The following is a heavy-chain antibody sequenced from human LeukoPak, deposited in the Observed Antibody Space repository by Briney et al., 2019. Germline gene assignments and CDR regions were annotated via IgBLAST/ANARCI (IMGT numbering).Heavy chain of an antibody. V-gene: IGHV3-30*02. CDR1: GFTFSSYG. Sequence: GGSLRLSCAASGFTFSSYGMHWVRQAPGKGLEWVAVMWYGGSNKYYADSVKGRFTISRDNSKNTLYLQMNSLRAEDTAVYYCAKGIEDRYYDFWSGYPNGYYYYMDVWGKGITVTVSS. CDR3: AKGIEDRYYDFWSGYPNGYYYYMDV. D-gene: IGHD3-3*01. J-gene: IGHJ6*03. CDR2: MWYGGSNK.